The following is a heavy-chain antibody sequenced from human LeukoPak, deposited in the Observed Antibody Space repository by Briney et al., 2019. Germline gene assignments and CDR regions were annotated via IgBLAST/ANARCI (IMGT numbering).Heavy chain of an antibody. J-gene: IGHJ4*02. D-gene: IGHD3-9*01. CDR2: IYSGGST. Sequence: GGSLRLSCAASGFTVSSNHMSWVRQAPGKGLEWVSVIYSGGSTYYADSVKGRFTISRDNSKNTLYLQMNSLRAEDTAVYYCASLNSLYYDILTGYSTSHIDYWGQGTLVTVSS. CDR1: GFTVSSNH. V-gene: IGHV3-53*01. CDR3: ASLNSLYYDILTGYSTSHIDY.